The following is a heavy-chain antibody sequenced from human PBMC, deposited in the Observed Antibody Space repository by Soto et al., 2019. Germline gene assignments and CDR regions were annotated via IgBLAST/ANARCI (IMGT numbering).Heavy chain of an antibody. J-gene: IGHJ6*02. CDR3: ARDLMGPSIAARPFYYDGMDV. D-gene: IGHD6-6*01. Sequence: QVQLVQSGAEVKKHGSSVKVSCKASGGTFSSYAISWVRQAPGQGLEWMGGVIPIFGTANNAQKFQGRVTITAYKSTITAYMELRSLRSEDTAGYYCARDLMGPSIAARPFYYDGMDVWGQGTTVTVSS. CDR2: VIPIFGTA. CDR1: GGTFSSYA. V-gene: IGHV1-69*06.